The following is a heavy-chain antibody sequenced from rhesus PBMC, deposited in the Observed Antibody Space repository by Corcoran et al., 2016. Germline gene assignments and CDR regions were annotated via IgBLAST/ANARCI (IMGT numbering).Heavy chain of an antibody. Sequence: EVQLVESGGGLVQPGGSLRLSCAASGSTFSSYGMHWVRQAPGKELEWVAVISYDGSKNYYADSVKDRFTISRDNSKNMLYLHMNNLKLEDTAVYYCASSGLTYCTGSGCPTGYWGQGVLVTVSS. D-gene: IGHD2-21*01. CDR2: ISYDGSKN. J-gene: IGHJ4*01. V-gene: IGHV3-54*02. CDR3: ASSGLTYCTGSGCPTGY. CDR1: GSTFSSYG.